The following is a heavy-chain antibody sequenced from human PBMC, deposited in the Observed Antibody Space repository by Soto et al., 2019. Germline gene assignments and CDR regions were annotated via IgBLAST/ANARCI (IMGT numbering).Heavy chain of an antibody. CDR2: IRGRADSYAT. CDR1: EFTFSGSY. Sequence: GGSLRLSCAASEFTFSGSYLHWVRQASGRGLEWVGHIRGRADSYATSYAASVNGRFTISRDDSKDTAYLQMNSLTTEDTAVYYCAIRDYRGQGPLVTVSS. CDR3: AIRDY. V-gene: IGHV3-73*01. J-gene: IGHJ4*02.